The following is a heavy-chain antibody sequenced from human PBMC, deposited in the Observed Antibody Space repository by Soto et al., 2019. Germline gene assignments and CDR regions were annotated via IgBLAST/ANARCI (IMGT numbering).Heavy chain of an antibody. Sequence: QVQLQESGPGLVKPSETLSLTCAVYGGSISSNKWWSWVRQPPGKGLEWIGEIYHSGSTNYNPSPMSEVTISLNKSNKNFSLKFLSLTATNSAFFYCGRDAHIPEPPPPLGPMDAGGQGPPSPFSS. CDR2: IYHSGST. CDR3: GRDAHIPEPPPPLGPMDA. D-gene: IGHD2-21*01. V-gene: IGHV4-4*02. J-gene: IGHJ6*01. CDR1: GGSISSNKW.